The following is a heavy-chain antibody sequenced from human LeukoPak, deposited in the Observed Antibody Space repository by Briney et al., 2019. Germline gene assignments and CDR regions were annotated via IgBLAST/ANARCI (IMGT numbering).Heavy chain of an antibody. CDR2: ISSRSDYI. CDR3: AREFSVLGNFDY. D-gene: IGHD4/OR15-4a*01. J-gene: IGHJ4*02. V-gene: IGHV3-21*01. CDR1: RFIFNSHT. Sequence: GGSLRLSCAVSRFIFNSHTMNWVREAPGKGLEWVSSISSRSDYIYYADSVKGRFTISRDNAKNSLYLQMNCLRAEDTAVYYCAREFSVLGNFDYWGQGTLVTVSS.